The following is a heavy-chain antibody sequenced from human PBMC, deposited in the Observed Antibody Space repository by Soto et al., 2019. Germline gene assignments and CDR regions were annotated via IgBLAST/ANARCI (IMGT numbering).Heavy chain of an antibody. CDR3: ARARPYCDYTYYYYMDV. CDR1: GGSFSGYY. CDR2: INHSGST. D-gene: IGHD4-17*01. J-gene: IGHJ6*03. Sequence: QVQLQQWGAGLLKPSETLSLTCAVYGGSFSGYYWSWIRQPPGKGLEWIGEINHSGSTNYNPSLKSRVTISVDTSKNQFSLKLSSVTAADTAVYYCARARPYCDYTYYYYMDVWGKGTTVTVSS. V-gene: IGHV4-34*01.